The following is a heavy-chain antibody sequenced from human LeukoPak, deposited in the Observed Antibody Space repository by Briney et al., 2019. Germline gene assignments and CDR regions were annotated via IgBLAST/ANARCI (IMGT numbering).Heavy chain of an antibody. J-gene: IGHJ4*02. CDR3: ARHPARYYGSGSFDY. CDR2: IYYSGST. D-gene: IGHD3-10*01. V-gene: IGHV4-39*01. Sequence: SETLSLTCTVSGGSISSSSYYWGWIRQPPGKGLEWIGSIYYSGSTYYNPSLKSRVTISIDTSKNQFSLKLSSVTAADTAVYYCARHPARYYGSGSFDYWGQGTLVTVSS. CDR1: GGSISSSSYY.